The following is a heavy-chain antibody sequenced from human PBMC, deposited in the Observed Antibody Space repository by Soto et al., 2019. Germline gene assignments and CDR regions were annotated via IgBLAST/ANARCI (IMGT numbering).Heavy chain of an antibody. CDR2: ISSYNSNNGDT. V-gene: IGHV1-18*04. Sequence: GASVNVSCKTSGYTFSNYSISWVRQAPGQGLECMGWISSYNSNNGDTKSAQMLQGRVTMTIDTSATTAYMELRSLRSDDTAVYYCARAELERGEVGYFGIDVWGQGTTVTVSS. CDR1: GYTFSNYS. CDR3: ARAELERGEVGYFGIDV. J-gene: IGHJ6*02. D-gene: IGHD1-1*01.